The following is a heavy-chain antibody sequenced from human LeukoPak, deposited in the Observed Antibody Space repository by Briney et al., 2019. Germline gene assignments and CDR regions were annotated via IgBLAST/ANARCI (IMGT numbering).Heavy chain of an antibody. CDR3: ARDSITGYCSSTSCVDY. CDR2: ISSSSSYI. D-gene: IGHD2-2*01. Sequence: GGSLRLSCAASGFTFSSYTMNWVRQAPGKGLEWVSSISSSSSYIYYADSVKGRFTISRDNAKNSLYLQMNSLRAEDTAVYYCARDSITGYCSSTSCVDYWGQGTLVTVSS. CDR1: GFTFSSYT. V-gene: IGHV3-21*01. J-gene: IGHJ4*02.